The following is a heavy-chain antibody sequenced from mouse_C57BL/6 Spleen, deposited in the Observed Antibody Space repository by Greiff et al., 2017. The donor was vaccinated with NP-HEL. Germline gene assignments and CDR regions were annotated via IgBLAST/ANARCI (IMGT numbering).Heavy chain of an antibody. CDR3: ARGPYYYGSSYLSYWYFDV. D-gene: IGHD1-1*01. CDR2: LNYDGSST. CDR1: GFTFSDYY. Sequence: RVESEGGLVQPGSSMKLSCTASGFTFSDYYMAWVRQVPEKGLEWVANLNYDGSSTYYLDSLKSRFIISRDNGKNILYLQISSLKSEDTATYYCARGPYYYGSSYLSYWYFDVWGTGTTVTVSS. V-gene: IGHV5-16*01. J-gene: IGHJ1*03.